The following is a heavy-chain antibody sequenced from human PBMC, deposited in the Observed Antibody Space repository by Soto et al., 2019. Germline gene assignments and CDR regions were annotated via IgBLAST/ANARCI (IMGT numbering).Heavy chain of an antibody. J-gene: IGHJ5*02. CDR1: GGTFASNS. D-gene: IGHD5-18*01. CDR2: IIPLFGSP. Sequence: QVQLVQSGAEVKKSGSSVKVSCKASGGTFASNSINWVRQAPGQGLEWMGGIIPLFGSPNYAQKFQGRVTITADESTSTVYMELSRLTSDDTAVYYCAREGGYTYGLGRGNPFGPWGQGTLVTV. V-gene: IGHV1-69*01. CDR3: AREGGYTYGLGRGNPFGP.